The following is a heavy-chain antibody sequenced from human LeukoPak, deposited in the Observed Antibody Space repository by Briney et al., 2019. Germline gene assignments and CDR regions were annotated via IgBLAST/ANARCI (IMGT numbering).Heavy chain of an antibody. CDR3: AREHSGYDSYYYYYMDV. CDR2: IYTSGST. V-gene: IGHV4-4*07. J-gene: IGHJ6*03. Sequence: SETLSLTCTVSGGSISSYYWSWIRQPAGQGMEWIGRIYTSGSTNYNPSLKSRVTMSVDTSKNQFSLNLSSVTAADTAVYYCAREHSGYDSYYYYYMDVWGKGTTVTVSS. D-gene: IGHD5-12*01. CDR1: GGSISSYY.